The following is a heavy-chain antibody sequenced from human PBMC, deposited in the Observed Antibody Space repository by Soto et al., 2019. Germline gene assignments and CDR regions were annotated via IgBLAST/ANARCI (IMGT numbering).Heavy chain of an antibody. CDR2: IYYSGST. D-gene: IGHD3-22*01. CDR1: GGSITSDY. J-gene: IGHJ4*02. V-gene: IGHV4-59*01. CDR3: ARGSGGYYDSSGYYPNVGYFDY. Sequence: SETLSLTCTVSGGSITSDYWSWIRQPPGKGLEWIGYIYYSGSTNYNPSLKSRVTISVDTSKNQFSLKLSSVTAADTAVYYCARGSGGYYDSSGYYPNVGYFDYWGQGTLVTVS.